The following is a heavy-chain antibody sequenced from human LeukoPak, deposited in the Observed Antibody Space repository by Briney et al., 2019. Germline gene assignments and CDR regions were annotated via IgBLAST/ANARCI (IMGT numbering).Heavy chain of an antibody. Sequence: SSETLSLTCTVSGGSISSYYWSWIRQPAGKELEWIGHIYYSGSTNYNPSLKSRVTISVDTSKNQFSLKVTSVTAADTAVYYCARQRTYYSPFDYWGQGTLVSASS. V-gene: IGHV4-59*08. CDR2: IYYSGST. D-gene: IGHD3-10*01. CDR3: ARQRTYYSPFDY. J-gene: IGHJ4*02. CDR1: GGSISSYY.